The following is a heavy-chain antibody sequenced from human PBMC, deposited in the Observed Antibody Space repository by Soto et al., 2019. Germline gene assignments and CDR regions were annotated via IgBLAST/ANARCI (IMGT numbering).Heavy chain of an antibody. CDR2: ISWNSGST. Sequence: EVQLVESGGGLVQPGRSLRLSCAASGFTFDDYAMHWVRQAPGKGLEWVSGISWNSGSTGYADSVKGRFTISRDNSKNSLYLQMNSLIAEDTALYYCAKAVGSYGNFDYWGQGTLVTVSS. CDR1: GFTFDDYA. D-gene: IGHD5-18*01. CDR3: AKAVGSYGNFDY. V-gene: IGHV3-9*01. J-gene: IGHJ4*02.